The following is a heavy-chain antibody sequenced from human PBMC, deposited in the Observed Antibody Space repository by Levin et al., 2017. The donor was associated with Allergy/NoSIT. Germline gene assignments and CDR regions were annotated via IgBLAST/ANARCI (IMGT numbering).Heavy chain of an antibody. CDR2: ISGSGGST. Sequence: GESLKISCAASGFTFSSYAMSWVRQAPGKGLEWVSAISGSGGSTYYADSVKGRFTISRDNSKNTLYLQMNSLRAEDTAVYYCAKPLPDNWFDPWGQGTLVTVSS. CDR1: GFTFSSYA. V-gene: IGHV3-23*01. CDR3: AKPLPDNWFDP. J-gene: IGHJ5*02.